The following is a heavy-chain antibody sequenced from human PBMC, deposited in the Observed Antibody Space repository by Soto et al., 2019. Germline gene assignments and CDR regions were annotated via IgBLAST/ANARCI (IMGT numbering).Heavy chain of an antibody. J-gene: IGHJ6*03. V-gene: IGHV4-59*08. CDR1: GGSISSYY. Sequence: SDTLSLTCTVSGGSISSYYWTWVRQSPGKGLEWIGYVFSSGSTNYNPSLESRVTISLDTSKNQFSLKVISVTAADTAVYYCARRGKKSFYYYMDVWGKGTTVTVSS. CDR3: ARRGKKSFYYYMDV. CDR2: VFSSGST.